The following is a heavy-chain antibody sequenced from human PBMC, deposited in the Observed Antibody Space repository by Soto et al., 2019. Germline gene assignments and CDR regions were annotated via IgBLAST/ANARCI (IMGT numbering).Heavy chain of an antibody. CDR1: GGTISSCTW. CDR3: ARVSGSYYYGMDV. Sequence: SETLSLTCAASGGTISSCTWSRCRRQAPGKGLEWIGEIYHSGSTNYNPSLKSRVTISVDKSKNQFSLKLSSVTAADTAVYYCARVSGSYYYGMDVWGQGTTVT. D-gene: IGHD1-26*01. V-gene: IGHV4-4*02. CDR2: IYHSGST. J-gene: IGHJ6*02.